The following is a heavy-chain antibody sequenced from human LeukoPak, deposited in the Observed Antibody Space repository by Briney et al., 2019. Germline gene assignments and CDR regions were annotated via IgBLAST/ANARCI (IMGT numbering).Heavy chain of an antibody. CDR2: IKGDGTST. Sequence: GGSLRLSCAASGFTFSPYTMNWVRQAPGKGLQWVSRIKGDGTSTSYADSVKGRFTISRDNAKNTLYLQMNSLRAEDTAVYYCASGTASYYWGQGTLVTVSS. CDR3: ASGTASYY. CDR1: GFTFSPYT. V-gene: IGHV3-74*01. J-gene: IGHJ4*02.